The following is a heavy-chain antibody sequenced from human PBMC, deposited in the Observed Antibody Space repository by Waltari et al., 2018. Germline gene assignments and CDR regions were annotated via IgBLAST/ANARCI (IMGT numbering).Heavy chain of an antibody. CDR1: GYSISSGYY. Sequence: QMQLQESGPGLVKPSETLSLTCAVSGYSISSGYYWGWIRQPPGKGLEWIGSIYHSGSTYYNPSLKSRVTISVDTSKNQFSLKLSSVTAADTAVYYCARPLYSGSYVGGAFDIWGQGTMVTVSS. CDR2: IYHSGST. V-gene: IGHV4-38-2*01. D-gene: IGHD1-26*01. CDR3: ARPLYSGSYVGGAFDI. J-gene: IGHJ3*02.